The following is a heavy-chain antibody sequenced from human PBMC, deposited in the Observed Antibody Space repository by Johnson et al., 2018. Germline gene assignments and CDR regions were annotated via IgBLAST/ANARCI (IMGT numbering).Heavy chain of an antibody. CDR3: AKDRYNHDSSGYD. D-gene: IGHD3-22*01. Sequence: EVQLVESGGGLVKPGGSLRLSCAASGFTFSDYSVDWVRQAPGKGLEWVSSLSSDNNYIYYTESVKGRFTVSRDNSKNKLYLQMNSLSAEDTAVYYCAKDRYNHDSSGYDWGQGTMVTVSS. CDR1: GFTFSDYS. V-gene: IGHV3-21*04. J-gene: IGHJ3*01. CDR2: LSSDNNYI.